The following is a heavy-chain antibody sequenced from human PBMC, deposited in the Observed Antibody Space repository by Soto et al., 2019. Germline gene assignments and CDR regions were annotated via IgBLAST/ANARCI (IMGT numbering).Heavy chain of an antibody. V-gene: IGHV1-69*02. CDR1: GGTFSSYT. D-gene: IGHD6-19*01. CDR2: IIPILGIA. Sequence: QVQLVQSGAEVKKPGSSVKVSCKASGGTFSSYTISWVRQAPGQGLEWMGGIIPILGIANYAQKFQGRVTITADKSTSTAYMELSSLSSEDTAVYYCARRTQWLVPTDNYYGMDVWGQGTTVTVSS. CDR3: ARRTQWLVPTDNYYGMDV. J-gene: IGHJ6*02.